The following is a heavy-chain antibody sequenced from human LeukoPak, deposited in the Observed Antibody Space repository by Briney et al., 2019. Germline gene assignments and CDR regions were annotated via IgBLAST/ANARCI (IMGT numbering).Heavy chain of an antibody. V-gene: IGHV3-23*01. Sequence: GGSLTLSCAASGFTFSSYAMSWVRPAPGKGLEWVSAISGSGGSTYYADSVKGRFTISRDNSKTTLYLQMNSLRAEDTAVYYCAKGHCGGDCRAGYFDYWGQGTLVTVSS. CDR2: ISGSGGST. CDR3: AKGHCGGDCRAGYFDY. CDR1: GFTFSSYA. D-gene: IGHD2-21*02. J-gene: IGHJ4*02.